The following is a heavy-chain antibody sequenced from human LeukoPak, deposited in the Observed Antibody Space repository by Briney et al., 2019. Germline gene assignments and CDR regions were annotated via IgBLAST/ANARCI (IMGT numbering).Heavy chain of an antibody. CDR1: GGSISTSNYY. V-gene: IGHV4-39*07. D-gene: IGHD3-3*01. J-gene: IGHJ4*02. Sequence: SETLSLTCTVSGGSISTSNYYWGWIRQPPGKGLEWIGNIFYSGSTYYNPSLKSRVTISVDTSKNQFSLKLSSVTAADTAVYYCAREPWSGYYKVFDYWGQGTLVTVSS. CDR3: AREPWSGYYKVFDY. CDR2: IFYSGST.